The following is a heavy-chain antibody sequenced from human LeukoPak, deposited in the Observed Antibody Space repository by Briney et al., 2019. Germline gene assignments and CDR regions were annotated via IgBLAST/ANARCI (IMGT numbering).Heavy chain of an antibody. J-gene: IGHJ4*02. D-gene: IGHD6-13*01. CDR1: GFTFGDYA. CDR3: ALQRTLWQQLLDY. Sequence: GGSLRLSCTASGFTFGDYAMTWVRQAPGKGLEWVGFIASETYGGTAEYAASVKGRFTISRDDSKSIAYLQMNSLRAEDTAVYYCALQRTLWQQLLDYWGQGTLVTVSS. CDR2: IASETYGGTA. V-gene: IGHV3-49*04.